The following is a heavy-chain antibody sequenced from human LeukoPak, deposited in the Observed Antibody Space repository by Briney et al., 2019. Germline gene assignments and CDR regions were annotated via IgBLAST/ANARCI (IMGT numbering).Heavy chain of an antibody. J-gene: IGHJ3*02. CDR1: GYSFTSYW. CDR3: ARRSFYNTRNDAFDI. CDR2: IDPSDSYT. V-gene: IGHV5-10-1*01. D-gene: IGHD3-10*01. Sequence: GESLQISCKGSGYSFTSYWISWVRQMPGKGLEWMGRIDPSDSYTNYSPSFQGHVTISADKSISTAYLQWSSLKASDTAMYYCARRSFYNTRNDAFDIWGQGTMVTVSS.